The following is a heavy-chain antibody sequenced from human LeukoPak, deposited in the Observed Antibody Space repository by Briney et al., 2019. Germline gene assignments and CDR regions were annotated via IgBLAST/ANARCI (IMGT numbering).Heavy chain of an antibody. CDR2: TYYRSRWYD. CDR1: GDSVSSNSAA. CDR3: ARAPGALPYYYYYYGMDV. J-gene: IGHJ6*02. Sequence: SQTLSLTCAISGDSVSSNSAAWNWIRQSPSRGLEWLGRTYYRSRWYDDYALSVKGRITIIAETSKNQFSLLLNSVTPEDTAVYYCARAPGALPYYYYYYGMDVWGQGTTVTVSS. D-gene: IGHD3-10*01. V-gene: IGHV6-1*01.